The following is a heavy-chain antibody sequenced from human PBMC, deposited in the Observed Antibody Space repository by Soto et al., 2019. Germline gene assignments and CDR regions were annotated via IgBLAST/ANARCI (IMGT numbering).Heavy chain of an antibody. J-gene: IGHJ4*02. CDR2: ISGGGRPI. V-gene: IGHV3-48*02. Sequence: EVQLVESGGGSVQPGGSLRLSCAASGFTFSTFSMNWVRQAPGRGLEWISYISGGGRPISYADSVKGRFTISRDNAKNSLYLQMDSLTDADTAVYYCARDLGRDSDSWGQGTLVTVSS. CDR1: GFTFSTFS. CDR3: ARDLGRDSDS.